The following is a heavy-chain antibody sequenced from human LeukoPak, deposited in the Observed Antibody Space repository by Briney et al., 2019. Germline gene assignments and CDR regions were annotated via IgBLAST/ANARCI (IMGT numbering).Heavy chain of an antibody. CDR3: ARGMGVVVPAAFI. V-gene: IGHV1-69*02. J-gene: IGHJ3*02. Sequence: SVKVSCKASGGTFSSYTISWVRQAPGQGLEWMGRIIPILGIANYAQKFQGRVTITADKSPSTAYMELSSLRSEDTAVYYCARGMGVVVPAAFIWGQGTMVTVSS. D-gene: IGHD2-2*01. CDR2: IIPILGIA. CDR1: GGTFSSYT.